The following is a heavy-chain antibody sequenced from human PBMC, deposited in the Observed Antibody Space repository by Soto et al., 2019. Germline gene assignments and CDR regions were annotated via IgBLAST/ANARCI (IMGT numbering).Heavy chain of an antibody. V-gene: IGHV3-64D*06. Sequence: GGSLRLSCSASGISFSSNAMHWVRQAPGKGLEYVSAITYNGGSTYYADSVKGRFTISRDNSKNTLYLQMTTLRPEDKAVYYCLKGGRTTVTDFDYWGQGTLVTVSS. CDR2: ITYNGGST. J-gene: IGHJ4*02. CDR3: LKGGRTTVTDFDY. CDR1: GISFSSNA. D-gene: IGHD4-4*01.